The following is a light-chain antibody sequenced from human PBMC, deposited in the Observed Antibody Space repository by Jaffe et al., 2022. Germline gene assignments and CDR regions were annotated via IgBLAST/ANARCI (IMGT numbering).Light chain of an antibody. V-gene: IGLV2-14*01. Sequence: QSALTQPASVSGSPGQSITISCTGTSSDIGGYNYVSWYQQHPGKAPKLMIYEVSNRPSGVSNRFSGSKSGNTASLTISGLQAEDEADYHCCSYTSSNTLGYVFGTGTKVTVL. CDR3: CSYTSSNTLGYV. CDR2: EVS. CDR1: SSDIGGYNY. J-gene: IGLJ1*01.